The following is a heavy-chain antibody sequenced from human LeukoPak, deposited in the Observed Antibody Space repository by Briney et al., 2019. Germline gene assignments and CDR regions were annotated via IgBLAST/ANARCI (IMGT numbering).Heavy chain of an antibody. D-gene: IGHD2-2*01. V-gene: IGHV4-59*11. CDR1: GGSIRSHY. CDR3: ARARVVPAAKWFDP. J-gene: IGHJ5*02. CDR2: IYHSGST. Sequence: SETLSLTCTVSGGSIRSHYCSWIRQPPGKGLEWIGYIYHSGSTYYNPSLKSRVTISVDRSKNQFSLKLSSVTAADTAVYYCARARVVPAAKWFDPWGQGTLVTVSS.